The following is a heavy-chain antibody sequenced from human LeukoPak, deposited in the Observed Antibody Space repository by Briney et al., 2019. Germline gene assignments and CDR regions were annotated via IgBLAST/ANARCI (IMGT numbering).Heavy chain of an antibody. V-gene: IGHV3-7*01. J-gene: IGHJ4*02. Sequence: GGSLRLSCVVSGFTFNRCWMNWVRQAPGKGLEWVAHINPDGRDTYYVDSVKGRFTISRDNAKNSLYLQMNSLRAEDTAVYYCARAPSAYCSSTSCEGGYWGQGTLVTVSS. CDR3: ARAPSAYCSSTSCEGGY. D-gene: IGHD2-2*01. CDR2: INPDGRDT. CDR1: GFTFNRCW.